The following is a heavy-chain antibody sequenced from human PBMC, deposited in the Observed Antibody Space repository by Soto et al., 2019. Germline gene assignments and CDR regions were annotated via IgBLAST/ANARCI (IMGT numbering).Heavy chain of an antibody. CDR1: GGSFSGYY. D-gene: IGHD4-17*01. J-gene: IGHJ6*03. CDR2: INHSGST. Sequence: PSETLSLTCAVYGGSFSGYYWSWIRQPPGKGLEWIGEINHSGSTNYNPSLKSRVTISVDTSKNQFSLKLSSVTAADTAVYYCARIYGDYEYYYYYYMDVWGKGTTVTVSS. CDR3: ARIYGDYEYYYYYYMDV. V-gene: IGHV4-34*01.